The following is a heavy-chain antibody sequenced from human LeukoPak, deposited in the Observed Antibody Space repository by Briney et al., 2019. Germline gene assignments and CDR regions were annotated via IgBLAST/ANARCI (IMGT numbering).Heavy chain of an antibody. J-gene: IGHJ5*02. CDR2: INLGDSDT. CDR3: ARRPYSGSPNWFDP. CDR1: GHRFANHW. D-gene: IGHD1-26*01. V-gene: IGHV5-51*01. Sequence: GESLKISCEVSGHRFANHWIGWVRQMPGKGLEWMGIINLGDSDTKYSPSFQGQVAISLDKSISTAYLQWRSLKASDTAMYYCARRPYSGSPNWFDPWGQGTLVTVSS.